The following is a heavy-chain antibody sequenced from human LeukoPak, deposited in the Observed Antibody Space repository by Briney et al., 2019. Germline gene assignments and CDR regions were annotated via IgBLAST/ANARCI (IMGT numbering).Heavy chain of an antibody. CDR1: GGSISSTSYY. CDR2: IYYSGST. J-gene: IGHJ4*02. Sequence: RASETLSLTCTVSGGSISSTSYYWGWIRQPPGKGLEWIGTIYYSGSTYYNPSLKSRVTISVDTSKNQFPLKLSSVTAADTAVYYCARHIRFYHILTGYYPDYFDYWGQGTLVTVSS. D-gene: IGHD3-9*01. CDR3: ARHIRFYHILTGYYPDYFDY. V-gene: IGHV4-39*01.